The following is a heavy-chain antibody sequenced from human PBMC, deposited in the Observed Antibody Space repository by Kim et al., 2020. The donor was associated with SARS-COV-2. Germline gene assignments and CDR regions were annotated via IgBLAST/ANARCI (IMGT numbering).Heavy chain of an antibody. V-gene: IGHV1-46*01. Sequence: THYERKVQGRVTVTRDTSKSAVYMELSSVRSEDTAVYYCARDNTAWAFDYWGQGTLVTVST. D-gene: IGHD2-21*02. CDR2: T. J-gene: IGHJ4*02. CDR3: ARDNTAWAFDY.